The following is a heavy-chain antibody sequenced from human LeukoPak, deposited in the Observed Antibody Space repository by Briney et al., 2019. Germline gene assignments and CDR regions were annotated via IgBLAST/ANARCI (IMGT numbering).Heavy chain of an antibody. D-gene: IGHD3-9*01. J-gene: IGHJ5*02. CDR2: ISGSGGST. CDR1: GFTFSSYA. V-gene: IGHV3-23*01. Sequence: GGSLRLSCAASGFTFSSYAMSWVLQAPGKGLEWVSAISGSGGSTYYADSVKGRSTISRDNSKNTLYLQMNSLRAEDTAVYYCARDDYDILTGPINWFDPWGQGTLVTVSS. CDR3: ARDDYDILTGPINWFDP.